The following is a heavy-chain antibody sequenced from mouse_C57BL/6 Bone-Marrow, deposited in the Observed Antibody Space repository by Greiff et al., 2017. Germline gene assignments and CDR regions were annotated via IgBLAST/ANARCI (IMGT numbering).Heavy chain of an antibody. V-gene: IGHV1-69*01. CDR2: IDPSDSYT. D-gene: IGHD2-3*01. CDR1: GYTFTSYW. J-gene: IGHJ2*01. Sequence: VQLQQPGAELVMPGASVKLSCKASGYTFTSYWMHWVKQRPGQGLEWIGEIDPSDSYTNYNQKFKGKSTLTVDKSSSTAYMQLSSLTSEDSAVYYGARSGWLLPLDYWGQGTTLTVAS. CDR3: ARSGWLLPLDY.